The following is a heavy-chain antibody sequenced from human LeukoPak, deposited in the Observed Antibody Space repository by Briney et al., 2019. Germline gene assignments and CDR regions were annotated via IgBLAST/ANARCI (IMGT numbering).Heavy chain of an antibody. D-gene: IGHD1-26*01. CDR3: SRDPTYYLRYGYFDY. Sequence: GGSLRLSCAASGFSFSSYGMHWVRQAPGKGLEWVAFIRYDGTNKYYADSVKGRFTISRDNSKNTLYLQMNSQRAEDTAVYYCSRDPTYYLRYGYFDYWGQGALVTVSS. V-gene: IGHV3-30*02. CDR2: IRYDGTNK. CDR1: GFSFSSYG. J-gene: IGHJ4*02.